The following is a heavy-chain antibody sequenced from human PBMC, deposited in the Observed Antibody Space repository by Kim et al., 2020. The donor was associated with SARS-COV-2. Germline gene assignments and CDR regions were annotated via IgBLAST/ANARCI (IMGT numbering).Heavy chain of an antibody. CDR2: TYYRSRWYN. CDR3: ASGGDITLFY. CDR1: GDSVSSNNAA. V-gene: IGHV6-1*01. Sequence: SQTLSLTCDISGDSVSSNNAAWNWIRQSPSRGLEWLGRTYYRSRWYNDYALSVKSRITISPDTSKNQFSLRLNSVTPEDTAMYYCASGGDITLFYWGQGTLVTVSS. J-gene: IGHJ4*02. D-gene: IGHD3-10*01.